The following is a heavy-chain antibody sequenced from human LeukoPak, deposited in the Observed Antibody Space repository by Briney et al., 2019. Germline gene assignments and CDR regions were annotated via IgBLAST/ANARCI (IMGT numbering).Heavy chain of an antibody. CDR3: ARFSSFGEPFDY. V-gene: IGHV3-30-3*01. Sequence: PGGSLRLSCAASGFTFSSYAMHWVRQAPGKGLEWVAVISYDGSNKYYADSVKGRFTISRDNSKNTLYLQMNSLRAEDTAVYYCARFSSFGEPFDYWGQGTLVTVSS. CDR2: ISYDGSNK. D-gene: IGHD3-10*01. J-gene: IGHJ4*02. CDR1: GFTFSSYA.